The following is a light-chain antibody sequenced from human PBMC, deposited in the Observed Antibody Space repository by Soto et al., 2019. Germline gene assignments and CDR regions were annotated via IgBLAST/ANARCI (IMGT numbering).Light chain of an antibody. CDR2: QTS. J-gene: IGKJ1*01. CDR3: HQRQSWPRT. Sequence: EIVFTQAPATLSSFRGDRVTLSCRASQYINTRLAWYQHRPGQAPRLLIYQTSIRAAGIPARFSASGTGTDFTLTISDVQPEDFAVYYCHQRQSWPRTFGQGTKVDIK. CDR1: QYINTR. V-gene: IGKV3-11*01.